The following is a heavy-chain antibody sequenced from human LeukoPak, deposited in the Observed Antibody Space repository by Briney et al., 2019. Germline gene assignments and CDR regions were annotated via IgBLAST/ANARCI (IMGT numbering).Heavy chain of an antibody. Sequence: SSETLSLTCTVSGGSISSYYWSWIRQPPGKGLEWIGYIYYSGSTNYSPSLKSRVTISVDTSKNQFSLKLSSVTAADTAVYYCARGLLRYDSSGYYGLWGQGTMVTVSS. CDR3: ARGLLRYDSSGYYGL. CDR2: IYYSGST. J-gene: IGHJ3*01. D-gene: IGHD3-22*01. CDR1: GGSISSYY. V-gene: IGHV4-59*01.